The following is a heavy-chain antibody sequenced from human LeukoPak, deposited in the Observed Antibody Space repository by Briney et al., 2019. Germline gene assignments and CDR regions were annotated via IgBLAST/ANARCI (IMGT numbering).Heavy chain of an antibody. V-gene: IGHV3-30*18. Sequence: GGSLRLSCAASGFTFSSYGMHWVRQAPGKGLEWVAVISYDGSNKYYADSVKGRFTISRDNSKNTLYLQMNSLRAEDTAVYYCAKGEDYYDSSGYSENDAFDIWGQGTMVTVSS. D-gene: IGHD3-22*01. CDR1: GFTFSSYG. J-gene: IGHJ3*02. CDR3: AKGEDYYDSSGYSENDAFDI. CDR2: ISYDGSNK.